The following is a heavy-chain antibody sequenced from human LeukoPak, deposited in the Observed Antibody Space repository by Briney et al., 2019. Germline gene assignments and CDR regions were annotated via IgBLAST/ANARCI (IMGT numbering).Heavy chain of an antibody. D-gene: IGHD3-22*01. CDR1: GGSISSYY. CDR3: ARGGAHYYDSSGYYYLFGY. J-gene: IGHJ4*02. Sequence: SETLSLTCTVSGGSISSYYWSWIRQPPGKGLEWIGYIYYSGSTNYNPSLKSRVTISVDTSKNQFSLKLSSVTAADTAVYYCARGGAHYYDSSGYYYLFGYWGQGTLVTVSS. CDR2: IYYSGST. V-gene: IGHV4-59*01.